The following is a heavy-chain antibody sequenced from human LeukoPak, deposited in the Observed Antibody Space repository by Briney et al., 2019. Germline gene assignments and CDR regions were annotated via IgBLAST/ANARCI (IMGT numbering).Heavy chain of an antibody. J-gene: IGHJ4*02. CDR3: ARGQVYGSGSYYNTPFRY. CDR1: GYTFTSYY. Sequence: ASVKVSCKPSGYTFTSYYMLWVRQAPGQGLEWMGIINPSGGSTSYAQKFQGRVTMTRDTSTSTVYMELSSLRSEDTAVYYCARGQVYGSGSYYNTPFRYWGQGTLVTVSS. D-gene: IGHD3-10*01. CDR2: INPSGGST. V-gene: IGHV1-46*01.